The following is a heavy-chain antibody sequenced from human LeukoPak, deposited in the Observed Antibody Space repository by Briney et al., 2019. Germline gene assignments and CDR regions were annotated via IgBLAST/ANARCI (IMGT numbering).Heavy chain of an antibody. D-gene: IGHD6-19*01. J-gene: IGHJ4*02. CDR1: GFTFSSYA. V-gene: IGHV3-23*01. CDR3: AKGQYSSGWYLFDY. Sequence: GGSLRLSCAASGFTFSSYAMSWVRQAPGKGLEWVSAISGSGGSTYYADSVKGRFTISRDNSKNTLYLQVNSLRAEDTAVYYCAKGQYSSGWYLFDYWGQGTLVTVSS. CDR2: ISGSGGST.